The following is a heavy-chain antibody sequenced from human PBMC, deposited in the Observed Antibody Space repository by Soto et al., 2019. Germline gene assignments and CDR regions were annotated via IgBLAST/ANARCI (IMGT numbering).Heavy chain of an antibody. CDR3: AKIHSGSSEDAFDV. D-gene: IGHD6-19*01. Sequence: EVQLLESGGGLVQPGGSQRLSCAASGFTFSSYAMSWVRQGPGKGLEWVTLISGSGGVTDYADSVKGRFTVYRDNSKNTMYLELNSLTAGDTAIYYCAKIHSGSSEDAFDVWGQGTVVTVSS. CDR2: ISGSGGVT. CDR1: GFTFSSYA. V-gene: IGHV3-23*01. J-gene: IGHJ3*01.